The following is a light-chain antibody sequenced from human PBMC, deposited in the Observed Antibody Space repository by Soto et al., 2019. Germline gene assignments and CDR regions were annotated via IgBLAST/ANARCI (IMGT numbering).Light chain of an antibody. V-gene: IGKV3-20*01. J-gene: IGKJ1*01. CDR2: GAT. Sequence: EIVLTQSPGTLSLSPGERATLSCRASQSVSSNYLAWYQQKPGQAPRLLIYGATSRATGIPDRFSGSGSGTDITLAISRLEPEDLAVYYCQQYGSSPWTFGLGTTVEI. CDR1: QSVSSNY. CDR3: QQYGSSPWT.